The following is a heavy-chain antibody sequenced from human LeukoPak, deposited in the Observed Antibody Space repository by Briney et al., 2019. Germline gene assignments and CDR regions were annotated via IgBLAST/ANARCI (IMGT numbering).Heavy chain of an antibody. D-gene: IGHD3-3*01. Sequence: GASVKVSCKVSGYTLTELSMHWVRQAPGKGLEWMGGFDPEDGETIYAQKFQGRVTMTEDTSTDTAYMELSSLRSEDTAVYYCAKNFLEWLFDAFDIWGQGTMVTVSS. J-gene: IGHJ3*02. CDR1: GYTLTELS. CDR3: AKNFLEWLFDAFDI. CDR2: FDPEDGET. V-gene: IGHV1-24*01.